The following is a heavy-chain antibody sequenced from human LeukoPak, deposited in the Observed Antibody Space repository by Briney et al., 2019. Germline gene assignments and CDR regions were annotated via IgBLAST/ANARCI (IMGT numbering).Heavy chain of an antibody. D-gene: IGHD6-13*01. J-gene: IGHJ5*02. CDR1: GFSLNNAKMG. Sequence: ESGPVLVKPTETLTLTCTVSGFSLNNAKMGVSWIRQPPGKALEWLAHIFASDEKFYSTSLKSRLTISKDTSKSQVVLTMTNMDPVDTATYYCARIHRGQGSSWYAVNWFDPWGQGIPVTVSS. V-gene: IGHV2-26*01. CDR3: ARIHRGQGSSWYAVNWFDP. CDR2: IFASDEK.